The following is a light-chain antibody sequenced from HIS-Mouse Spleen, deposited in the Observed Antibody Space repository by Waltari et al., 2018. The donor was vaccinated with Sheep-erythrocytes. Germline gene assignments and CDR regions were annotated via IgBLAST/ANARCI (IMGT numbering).Light chain of an antibody. CDR3: QQYYSYPYT. Sequence: AIRMTQSPSSLSASTGDRVTITCRPSQGISSYLACYQQKPGKAPKLLIYPASTLESGVPSRFSGRGSGTDFTHNISCLQAEDFDTYYCQQYYSYPYTFGQETKLEIK. CDR1: QGISSY. V-gene: IGKV1-8*01. J-gene: IGKJ2*01. CDR2: PAS.